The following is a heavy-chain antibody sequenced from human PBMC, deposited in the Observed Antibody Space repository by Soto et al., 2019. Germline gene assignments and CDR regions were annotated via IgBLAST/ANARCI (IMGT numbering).Heavy chain of an antibody. Sequence: PVESLKISCKGSGYSFTSDWIGWVRQMPGKGPEWIGIIYPGDSDTRYSPSFQGQVTISADKSISTAYLQWSSLKASDTAMYYCARHYCSRTSCSPVSYYFYGMEVWGPETTVTVSS. J-gene: IGHJ6*02. D-gene: IGHD2-2*01. V-gene: IGHV5-51*01. CDR3: ARHYCSRTSCSPVSYYFYGMEV. CDR1: GYSFTSDW. CDR2: IYPGDSDT.